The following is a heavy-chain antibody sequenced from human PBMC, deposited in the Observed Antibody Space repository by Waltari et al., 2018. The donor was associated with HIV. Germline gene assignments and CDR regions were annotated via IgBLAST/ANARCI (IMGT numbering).Heavy chain of an antibody. J-gene: IGHJ5*02. Sequence: QVQVVESGGSLVQPGWSRRLTWAASGFSLSSYGMHGVRQAPGKGLEWVALIWYDGSKKYYGDSVKGRFTIFSDKSKNTVFLQMTRLRVEDTATYYCARGEGGYTYGYNWLDLWGQGTVVTVSS. CDR1: GFSLSSYG. D-gene: IGHD1-26*01. CDR3: ARGEGGYTYGYNWLDL. V-gene: IGHV3-33*01. CDR2: IWYDGSKK.